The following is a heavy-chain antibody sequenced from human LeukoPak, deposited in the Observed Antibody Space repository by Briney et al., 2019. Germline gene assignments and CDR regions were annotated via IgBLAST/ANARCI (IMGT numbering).Heavy chain of an antibody. D-gene: IGHD6-13*01. J-gene: IGHJ4*02. CDR2: IYYSGST. CDR3: ARVAGTGIDY. V-gene: IGHV4-59*01. Sequence: PSETLSLTCTVSGGSISTYYWSWIRQPPGKGLEWIGYIYYSGSTNYNPSLKSRVTISVDTSKNQFSLNLGSVTAADTAVYYCARVAGTGIDYWGQGTLVTVSS. CDR1: GGSISTYY.